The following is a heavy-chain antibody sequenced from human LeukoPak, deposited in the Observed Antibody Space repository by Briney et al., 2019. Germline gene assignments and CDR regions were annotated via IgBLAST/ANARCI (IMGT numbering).Heavy chain of an antibody. Sequence: GGSLRLSCTASGFTFSSYAMSWLRQAPGKGLEWVSAISGSGGSTYYADSVKGRFTISRDNSKNTLYLQMNSLRAEDTAVYYCAKAPSITMVRGGYYFDYWGQGTLVTVSS. CDR1: GFTFSSYA. D-gene: IGHD3-10*01. V-gene: IGHV3-23*01. CDR2: ISGSGGST. J-gene: IGHJ4*02. CDR3: AKAPSITMVRGGYYFDY.